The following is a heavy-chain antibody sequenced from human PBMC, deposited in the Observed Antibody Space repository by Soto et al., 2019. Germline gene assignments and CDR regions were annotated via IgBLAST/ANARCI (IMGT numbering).Heavy chain of an antibody. J-gene: IGHJ4*02. CDR1: GYTFTSYY. V-gene: IGHV1-46*01. D-gene: IGHD1-26*01. Sequence: QVQLVQSGAEVKKPGASVKVSCKASGYTFTSYYMHWVRQAPGQGLEWMGIINPSGGSTSYAQKFQGRVTMTRDTSTSTVYMELSSLRSEDTAVYYCARDREIVGATPAPDYWGQGTLVTVSS. CDR3: ARDREIVGATPAPDY. CDR2: INPSGGST.